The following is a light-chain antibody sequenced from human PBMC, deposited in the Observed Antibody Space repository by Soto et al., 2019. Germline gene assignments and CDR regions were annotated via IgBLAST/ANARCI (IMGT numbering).Light chain of an antibody. CDR3: QQSYSTSIT. Sequence: DIQMTQSPSSLSASVGDRVTITCRASQSISSYLNWYQQKPGNAPKLLIYGASSLQSGVPSRFSGSGSGTDFTLTISSLQPEDFATYYCQQSYSTSITFGQGTRLEIK. J-gene: IGKJ5*01. CDR1: QSISSY. CDR2: GAS. V-gene: IGKV1-39*01.